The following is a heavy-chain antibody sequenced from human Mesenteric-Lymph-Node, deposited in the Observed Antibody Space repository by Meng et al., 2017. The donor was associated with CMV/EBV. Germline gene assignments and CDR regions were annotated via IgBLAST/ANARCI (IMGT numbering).Heavy chain of an antibody. CDR3: ARPPTG. CDR1: GFAFSNYG. V-gene: IGHV3-30*02. Sequence: GESLKISCATSGFAFSNYGMHWVRQAPGKGLEWVAFIRYDGSSEYYVDSVKGRFTISRDDSQNTLYLQMNSLRAEDTAVYYCARPPTGWGQGTLVTVSS. J-gene: IGHJ4*02. CDR2: IRYDGSSE.